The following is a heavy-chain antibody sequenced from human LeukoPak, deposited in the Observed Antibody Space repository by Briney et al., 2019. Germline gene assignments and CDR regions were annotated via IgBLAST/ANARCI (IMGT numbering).Heavy chain of an antibody. CDR2: ITNDGSST. D-gene: IGHD3-22*01. CDR3: ARDLGYYDSSGPNFDY. Sequence: PGGSLRLSCAASGLTFSSHWMHWVRQAPGKGLVWVSRITNDGSSTTYADSVKGRFTISRDNSKNTLYLQMNSLRAEDTAVYYCARDLGYYDSSGPNFDYWGQGTLVTVSS. CDR1: GLTFSSHW. J-gene: IGHJ4*02. V-gene: IGHV3-74*01.